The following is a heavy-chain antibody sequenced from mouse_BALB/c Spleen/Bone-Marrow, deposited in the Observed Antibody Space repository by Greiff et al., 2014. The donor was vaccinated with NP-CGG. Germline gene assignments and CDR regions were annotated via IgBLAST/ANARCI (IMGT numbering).Heavy chain of an antibody. D-gene: IGHD1-1*01. CDR1: GYTFTSYW. V-gene: IGHV1S41*01. CDR3: ARSYYGRALDY. J-gene: IGHJ4*01. CDR2: IAPGSGST. Sequence: DLVKPGASVKLSCKASGYTFTSYWINWIKQRPGQGLEWIGRIAPGSGSTYYDEMFKGKATLTVDTSSSTAYIQLSSLSPEDSAVYVCARSYYGRALDYWGQGTSVTVSS.